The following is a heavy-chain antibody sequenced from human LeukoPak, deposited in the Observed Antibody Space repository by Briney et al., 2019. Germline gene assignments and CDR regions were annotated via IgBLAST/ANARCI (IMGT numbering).Heavy chain of an antibody. Sequence: SETLSLTCAVFGGSFSGYFWSWIRQPPGKGLEWIGEINESGSTNYNPSLKSRVTISIDTSKNQFSLKLSSVTAADTAVYYCARGTDFWSGYSYFDYWGQGTLVTVSS. V-gene: IGHV4-34*01. CDR2: INESGST. CDR1: GGSFSGYF. J-gene: IGHJ4*02. CDR3: ARGTDFWSGYSYFDY. D-gene: IGHD3-3*01.